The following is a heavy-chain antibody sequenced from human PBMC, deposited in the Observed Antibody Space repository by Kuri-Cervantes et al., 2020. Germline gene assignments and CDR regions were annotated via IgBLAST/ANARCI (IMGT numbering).Heavy chain of an antibody. J-gene: IGHJ4*02. Sequence: LSLTCAASGFTFSSYGMHWVRQAPGKGLEWVAVISYDGSNKYYADSVKGRFTISRDNSKNTLYLQMNSLRAEDTAVYYCAKERPIGGVQGVFDYWGQGTLVTVSS. V-gene: IGHV3-30*18. CDR2: ISYDGSNK. CDR3: AKERPIGGVQGVFDY. CDR1: GFTFSSYG. D-gene: IGHD3-10*01.